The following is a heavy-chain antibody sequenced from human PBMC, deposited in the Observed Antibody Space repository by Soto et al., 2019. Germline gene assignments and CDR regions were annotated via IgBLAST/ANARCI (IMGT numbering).Heavy chain of an antibody. V-gene: IGHV3-7*01. CDR1: GFTFSSYW. CDR3: ARDQRYCSGGSCYGVRHYYYYYYMDV. Sequence: SLRLSCAASGFTFSSYWMSWVRQAPGKGLEWVANIKQDGSEKYYVDSVKGRFTISRDNAKNSLYLQMNSLRAEDTAVYYCARDQRYCSGGSCYGVRHYYYYYYMDVWGKGTTVTVSS. D-gene: IGHD2-15*01. CDR2: IKQDGSEK. J-gene: IGHJ6*03.